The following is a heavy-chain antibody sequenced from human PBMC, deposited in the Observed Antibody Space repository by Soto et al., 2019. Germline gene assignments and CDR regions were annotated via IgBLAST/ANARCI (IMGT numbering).Heavy chain of an antibody. CDR3: GRHGYSRGHVPGGMYV. Sequence: SEPLSLTCTVSGGPISTPTDYWGWIRQPPGKGLGWIGNIYYSGSAYYNPSLKSRLTISVDTSNNHFSLRLSSVTAADTAVYYCGRHGYSRGHVPGGMYVWGQGTTVTVSS. CDR2: IYYSGSA. D-gene: IGHD2-21*01. J-gene: IGHJ6*02. CDR1: GGPISTPTDY. V-gene: IGHV4-39*01.